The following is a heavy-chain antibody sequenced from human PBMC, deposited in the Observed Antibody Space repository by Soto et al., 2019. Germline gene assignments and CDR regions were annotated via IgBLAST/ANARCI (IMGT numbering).Heavy chain of an antibody. CDR3: VRQRGNCFDF. V-gene: IGHV4-59*11. CDR1: GDSINSRY. J-gene: IGHJ4*02. D-gene: IGHD3-10*01. CDR2: IDYVGST. Sequence: QVQLRESGPGLVKSSETLSLTCSVSGDSINSRYWSWIRQPPGKGLEWIGYIDYVGSTNYAPSLQSRVIMSVDTSKNQVSLKLRYVTAADTAVYYCVRQRGNCFDFWGQGTLVTVSS.